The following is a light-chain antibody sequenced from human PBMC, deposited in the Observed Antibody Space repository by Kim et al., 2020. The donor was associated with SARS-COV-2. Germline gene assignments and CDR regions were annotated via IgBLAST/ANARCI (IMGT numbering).Light chain of an antibody. Sequence: APGKTAKITCGENNIGSKSVHWYQQKPGQAPVLVIYYDSDRPSGIPERFSGSNSGNTATLTISRVEAGDEADYICQVWDSSSDRVVFGGGTQLTVL. J-gene: IGLJ2*01. CDR1: NIGSKS. CDR3: QVWDSSSDRVV. V-gene: IGLV3-21*04. CDR2: YDS.